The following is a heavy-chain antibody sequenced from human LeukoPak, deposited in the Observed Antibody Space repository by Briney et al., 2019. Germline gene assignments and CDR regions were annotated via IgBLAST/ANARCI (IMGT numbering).Heavy chain of an antibody. CDR2: INTDGSTT. Sequence: GGSLRLSCAASGFTFSSYWMHWVRQSPGKGLVWVSRINTDGSTTSYADSVKGRFTISRDNAKNTLYLQMNSLSAEDTAVYYCAREDGNAYNFFDNWGQGTLVTVSS. V-gene: IGHV3-74*01. J-gene: IGHJ4*02. CDR1: GFTFSSYW. CDR3: AREDGNAYNFFDN. D-gene: IGHD5-24*01.